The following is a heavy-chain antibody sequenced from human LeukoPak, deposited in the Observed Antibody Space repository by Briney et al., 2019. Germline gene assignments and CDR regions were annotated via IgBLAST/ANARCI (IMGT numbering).Heavy chain of an antibody. V-gene: IGHV4-39*07. CDR2: IYHSGST. CDR3: ARDGVWFGELRCDY. J-gene: IGHJ4*02. CDR1: GGSIASANYH. D-gene: IGHD3-10*01. Sequence: SETLSLTCTVSGGSIASANYHCGWIRQSPVKGLQLIGCIYHSGSTYYNPSRKSQVNISVDTYKNQFSLKLSSVTAADTAVYYCARDGVWFGELRCDYWGQGTLVPVSS.